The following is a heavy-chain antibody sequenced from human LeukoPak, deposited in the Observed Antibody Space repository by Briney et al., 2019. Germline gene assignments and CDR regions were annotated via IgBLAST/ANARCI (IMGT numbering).Heavy chain of an antibody. J-gene: IGHJ3*02. CDR1: GGSISSYY. V-gene: IGHV4-59*01. Sequence: SETLSLTCTVSGGSISSYYWSWIRQPPGKGLEWIGYIFYSGNTDYNPSLKSRVTISLDTSKNQFSLKLSSVTAADTAVYYCARDFAFDIWGQGTMVTVSS. CDR2: IFYSGNT. CDR3: ARDFAFDI.